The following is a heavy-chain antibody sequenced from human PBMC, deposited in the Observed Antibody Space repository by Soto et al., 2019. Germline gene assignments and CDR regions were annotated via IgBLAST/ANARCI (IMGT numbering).Heavy chain of an antibody. CDR2: ISGSGGST. CDR1: GFTLSSHA. J-gene: IGHJ6*02. CDR3: AKDGTVDTAMVTSRGMDV. Sequence: GGSLRLSCAASGFTLSSHAMSWVRQAPGKGLEWVSAISGSGGSTYYVDSVKGRFTISRDNSKNTLYLQMNSLRAEDTAVYYCAKDGTVDTAMVTSRGMDVWGQGTTVTVSS. V-gene: IGHV3-23*01. D-gene: IGHD5-18*01.